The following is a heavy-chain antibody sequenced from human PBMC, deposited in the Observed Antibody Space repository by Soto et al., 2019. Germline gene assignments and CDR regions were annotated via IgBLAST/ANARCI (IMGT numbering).Heavy chain of an antibody. CDR1: GFIFSNYA. V-gene: IGHV3-23*01. D-gene: IGHD4-17*01. CDR2: IGSTGSPA. J-gene: IGHJ4*02. CDR3: AKDVKTTVARAYDY. Sequence: EVQLLESGGGLVQPGGSLRLSCAASGFIFSNYAMTWVRQAPGKGLEWVSVIGSTGSPAYYADSVKGRFTISRDNCRNSALLQMTSLRDEDTAVYYCAKDVKTTVARAYDYWGRGTLVTVSP.